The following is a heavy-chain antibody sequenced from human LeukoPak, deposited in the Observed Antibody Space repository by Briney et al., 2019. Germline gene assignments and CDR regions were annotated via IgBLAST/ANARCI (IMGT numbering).Heavy chain of an antibody. CDR3: ARAQTMLWEFDAFDI. J-gene: IGHJ3*02. D-gene: IGHD3-10*01. CDR1: GFTFSTYD. V-gene: IGHV3-13*04. Sequence: GGSLRLSCAASGFTFSTYDMHWVRQATGQGLEWVSAIDTAGGTYYPGSVKGRFTISRDNAKNSLFLQMNSLRDEDTAVYSCARAQTMLWEFDAFDIWGRGTKVTVSS. CDR2: IDTAGGT.